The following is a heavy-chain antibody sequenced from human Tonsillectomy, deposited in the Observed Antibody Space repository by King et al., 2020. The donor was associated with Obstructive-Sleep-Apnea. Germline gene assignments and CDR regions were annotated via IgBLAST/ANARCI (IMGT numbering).Heavy chain of an antibody. J-gene: IGHJ3*02. CDR2: IIPVFGTT. CDR3: ARDRRTYYDCWSGYPYDAFGI. V-gene: IGHV1-69*01. CDR1: GDTFSSYA. Sequence: QLVQSGAEVKKPGSSVKVSCKASGDTFSSYAVNWVRQAPGQGLEWMGGIIPVFGTTDYAQKFQGRVTITADESTSTAYMELSSLRSQDTAVYYCARDRRTYYDCWSGYPYDAFGIWGQGTMVTVSS. D-gene: IGHD3-3*01.